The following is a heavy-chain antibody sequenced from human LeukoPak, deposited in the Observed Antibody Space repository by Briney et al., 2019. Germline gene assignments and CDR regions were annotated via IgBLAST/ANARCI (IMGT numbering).Heavy chain of an antibody. CDR1: GFAFSTYG. CDR3: AREYSYGPQNKYFQH. D-gene: IGHD5-18*01. Sequence: PGGSLRLSCAASGFAFSTYGMHWVRQAPGKGLEWVAVIWYDGSNKYYADSVKGRFTVSRDNSKNTLYLQMNSLRAEDTAVYYCAREYSYGPQNKYFQHWGQGTLVTASS. CDR2: IWYDGSNK. V-gene: IGHV3-33*01. J-gene: IGHJ1*01.